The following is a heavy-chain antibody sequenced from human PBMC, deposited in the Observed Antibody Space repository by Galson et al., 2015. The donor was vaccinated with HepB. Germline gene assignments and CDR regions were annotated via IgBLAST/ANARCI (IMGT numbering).Heavy chain of an antibody. CDR1: GFTFSSYG. Sequence: SLRLSCAASGFTFSSYGMHWVRQAPGKGLEWVALTWYDGSNKNYVDSVKGRFTISRDNSKNTLYLQMNSLRAEDTAVYYCARDGGWEPTRGAFDVWGQGTMVTVSS. D-gene: IGHD1-26*01. CDR2: TWYDGSNK. J-gene: IGHJ3*01. V-gene: IGHV3-33*01. CDR3: ARDGGWEPTRGAFDV.